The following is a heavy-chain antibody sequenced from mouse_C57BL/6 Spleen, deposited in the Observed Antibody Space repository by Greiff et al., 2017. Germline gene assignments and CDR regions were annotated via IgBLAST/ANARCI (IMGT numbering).Heavy chain of an antibody. CDR2: IRNKANGYTT. Sequence: EVQVVESGGGLVQPGGSLSLSCAASGFTFTDYYMSWVRQPPGKALEWLGFIRNKANGYTTEYSASVKGRFTISRDNSQSILYLQMKALRAEDSATYYCARYRYVSSLYYAMDYWGQGTSVTVSS. CDR3: ARYRYVSSLYYAMDY. D-gene: IGHD1-1*01. CDR1: GFTFTDYY. V-gene: IGHV7-3*01. J-gene: IGHJ4*01.